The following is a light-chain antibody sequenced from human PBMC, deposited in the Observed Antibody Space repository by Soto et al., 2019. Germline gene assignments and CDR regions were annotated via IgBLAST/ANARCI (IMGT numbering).Light chain of an antibody. V-gene: IGKV1-39*01. CDR1: QSIGRH. CDR2: ATS. J-gene: IGKJ1*01. Sequence: DIQMTQSPSSLSASVGDRVTLTCRASQSIGRHLNWFQQTPGKPPKLLIYATSTLESGVPLRFNGSGSGTDFTLTISSLQPIDFATYYCQQSYSTPWTFGQGTKVEI. CDR3: QQSYSTPWT.